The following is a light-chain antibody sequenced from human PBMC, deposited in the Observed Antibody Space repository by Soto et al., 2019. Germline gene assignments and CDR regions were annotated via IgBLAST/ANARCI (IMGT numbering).Light chain of an antibody. CDR2: GAS. V-gene: IGKV3-20*01. CDR3: QQYGRITQVT. Sequence: EIVLTQSPGTLSLSPGERATLSCRASQPVNSNFLASYQHVPGQAPRLLFFGASIRATGIPDRFCGSGSVSDFTLTITRLVPQDFGVYYCQQYGRITQVTFCRGTKVDVK. CDR1: QPVNSNF. J-gene: IGKJ3*01.